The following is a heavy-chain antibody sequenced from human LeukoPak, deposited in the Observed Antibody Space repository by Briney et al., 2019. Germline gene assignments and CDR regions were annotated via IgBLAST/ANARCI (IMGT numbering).Heavy chain of an antibody. CDR3: ARHTSSGYYTLFDY. J-gene: IGHJ4*02. D-gene: IGHD3-22*01. CDR2: INPNSGGT. CDR1: GYTFTGYY. Sequence: AASVKVSCKASGYTFTGYYMHWVRQAPGQGLEWMGWINPNSGGTNYAQKFQGRVTMTRDTSISTAYMELSRLRSDDTAVYYCARHTSSGYYTLFDYWGQGTLVTVSS. V-gene: IGHV1-2*02.